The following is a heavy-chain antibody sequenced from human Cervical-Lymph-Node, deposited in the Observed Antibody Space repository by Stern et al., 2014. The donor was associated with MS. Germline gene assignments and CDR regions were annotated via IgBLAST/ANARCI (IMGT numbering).Heavy chain of an antibody. V-gene: IGHV4-30-4*01. CDR2: IYYSGST. Sequence: VQLEESGPGLVKPSKTLSLTCTVSGGSISSGDYYWSWIRQPPGNGLEWFGYIYYSGSTYYNPAPNGRVAISVDTSKSQSSLKLSSVTAADTAVYYCASANCSSTSCPNWFDPWGQGTLVTVSS. J-gene: IGHJ5*02. D-gene: IGHD2-2*01. CDR3: ASANCSSTSCPNWFDP. CDR1: GGSISSGDYY.